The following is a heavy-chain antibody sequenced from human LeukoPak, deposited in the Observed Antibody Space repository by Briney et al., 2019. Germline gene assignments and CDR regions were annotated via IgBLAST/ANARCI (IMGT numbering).Heavy chain of an antibody. CDR2: ISGSGGST. V-gene: IGHV3-23*01. CDR1: GFTFSSYA. J-gene: IGHJ6*02. Sequence: GGSLRRSCAASGFTFSSYAMSWVRQAPGKGLEWVSAISGSGGSTYYADSVKGRFTISRDNSKNTLYLQMNSLRAEDTAVYYCAKRGYSGLRDIYYYYYGMDVWGQGTTVTVSS. CDR3: AKRGYSGLRDIYYYYYGMDV. D-gene: IGHD3-22*01.